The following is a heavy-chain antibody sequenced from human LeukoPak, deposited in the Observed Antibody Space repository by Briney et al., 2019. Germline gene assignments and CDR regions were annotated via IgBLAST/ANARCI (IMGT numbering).Heavy chain of an antibody. J-gene: IGHJ6*03. V-gene: IGHV3-43D*03. D-gene: IGHD4/OR15-4a*01. CDR2: ITWDGGDT. CDR1: GFKFDLYA. CDR3: ATASDSGYYYIGV. Sequence: GGSLRLSCAASGFKFDLYAMHWVRQVPGKGLEWVSLITWDGGDTYYGDSVRGRFTISRDNSKNFLYLQMNSLRPEDTAVYYCATASDSGYYYIGVWGKGTTVTVSS.